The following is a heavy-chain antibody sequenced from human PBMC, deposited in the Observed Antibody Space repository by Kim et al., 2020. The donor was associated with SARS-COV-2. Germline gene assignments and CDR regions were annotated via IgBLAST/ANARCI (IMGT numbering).Heavy chain of an antibody. Sequence: ASVKVSCKASGYTFTSYYMHWVRQAPGQGLEWMGIINPSGGSTSYAQKFQGRVTMTRDTSTSTVYMELSSLRSEDTAVYYCAREALNYYDSSGLPYYFDYWGQGTLVTVSS. CDR1: GYTFTSYY. CDR3: AREALNYYDSSGLPYYFDY. J-gene: IGHJ4*02. CDR2: INPSGGST. V-gene: IGHV1-46*01. D-gene: IGHD3-22*01.